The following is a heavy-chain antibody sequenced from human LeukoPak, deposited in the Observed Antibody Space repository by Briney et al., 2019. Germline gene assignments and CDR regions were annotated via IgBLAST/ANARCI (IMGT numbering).Heavy chain of an antibody. V-gene: IGHV1-2*02. CDR2: INPNSGGT. Sequence: ASVKVSCKASGYTFTGYYIHWVRQAPGQGLEWMGCINPNSGGTNYAQDFQGRVTMTRDTSISTAYMGLSRLRSDDTAVYYCTRHPAVVTHLDYWGQGTLVTVSS. J-gene: IGHJ4*02. CDR1: GYTFTGYY. CDR3: TRHPAVVTHLDY. D-gene: IGHD2-21*02.